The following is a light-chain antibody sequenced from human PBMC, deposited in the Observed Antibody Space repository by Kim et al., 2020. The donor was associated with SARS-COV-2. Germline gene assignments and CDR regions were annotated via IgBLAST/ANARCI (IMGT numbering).Light chain of an antibody. CDR2: AAF. J-gene: IGKJ4*01. Sequence: IQLTQSPSSLSASVGDRVTITCRASQGISSFLAWYQQKPGKAPKLLIYAAFTLQSGVPSRFSGSGSGTDFTLTISSLQPEDLGTYYCRNLNNCSPLTFGGGTKVDIK. CDR3: RNLNNCSPLT. V-gene: IGKV1-9*01. CDR1: QGISSF.